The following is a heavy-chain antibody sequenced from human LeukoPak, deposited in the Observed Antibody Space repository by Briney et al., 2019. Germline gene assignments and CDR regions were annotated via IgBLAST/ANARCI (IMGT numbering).Heavy chain of an antibody. CDR1: GVSISSYY. J-gene: IGHJ6*03. V-gene: IGHV4-59*01. D-gene: IGHD1-26*01. CDR3: AREYSGSYYYYMDV. CDR2: IYYSGST. Sequence: SETLSLTCTVSGVSISSYYWSWVRQPPGKGLEWVGYIYYSGSTNYNPSLKRRVTISVDTSKNQFSLKLSSVTAADTAVYYCAREYSGSYYYYMDVWGKGTTVTVSS.